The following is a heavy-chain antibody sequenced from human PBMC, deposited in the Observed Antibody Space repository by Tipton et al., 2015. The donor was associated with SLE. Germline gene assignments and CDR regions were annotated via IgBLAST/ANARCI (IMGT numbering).Heavy chain of an antibody. CDR1: GGSISSSSYY. V-gene: IGHV4-39*07. J-gene: IGHJ3*02. CDR2: IYYSGST. CDR3: ARDLHDYVWGSYRAFDI. Sequence: TLSLTCTVSGGSISSSSYYWGWIRQPPGKGLEWIGSIYYSGSTYYNPSLKSRVTISVDTSKNQFSLKLSSVTAADTAVYYCARDLHDYVWGSYRAFDIWGQGTMVTVSS. D-gene: IGHD3-16*02.